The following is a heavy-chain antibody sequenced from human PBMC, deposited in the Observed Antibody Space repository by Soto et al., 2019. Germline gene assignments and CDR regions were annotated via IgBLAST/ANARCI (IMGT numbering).Heavy chain of an antibody. J-gene: IGHJ4*02. CDR2: ISWNSGSI. D-gene: IGHD3-3*01. CDR3: AKGSNDFWSGPNYFDY. V-gene: IGHV3-9*01. Sequence: EVQLVESGGGLVQPGRSLRLSCAASGFTFDDYAMHWVRQAPGKGLEWVSGISWNSGSIGYADSVKGRFTISRDNAKNSLYLQLNSLRAEDTALYYCAKGSNDFWSGPNYFDYWGQGTLVTVSS. CDR1: GFTFDDYA.